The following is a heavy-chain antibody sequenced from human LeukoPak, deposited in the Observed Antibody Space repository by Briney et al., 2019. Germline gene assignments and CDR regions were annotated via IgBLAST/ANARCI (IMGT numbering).Heavy chain of an antibody. CDR2: IYSGGST. V-gene: IGHV3-53*01. D-gene: IGHD1-7*01. J-gene: IGHJ4*02. CDR1: GFTVSSNY. Sequence: GGSLRLSCAASGFTVSSNYMSWVRQAPGKGLEWVSVIYSGGSTYYADSVKGRFTISRDNFKNTLYLQMNSLRAEDTAVYYCARVGANWNYVPDYWGQGTLVTVSS. CDR3: ARVGANWNYVPDY.